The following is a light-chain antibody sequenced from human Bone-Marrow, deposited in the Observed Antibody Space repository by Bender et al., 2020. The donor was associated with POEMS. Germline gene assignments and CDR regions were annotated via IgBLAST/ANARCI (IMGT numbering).Light chain of an antibody. J-gene: IGLJ2*01. V-gene: IGLV2-8*01. CDR2: EVT. CDR1: SSDIGGYNF. CDR3: SSYTSSDTV. Sequence: QSALTQPPSASGSPGESVTISCTGSSSDIGGYNFVSWYQQHPDKAPKLLISEVTKRPSGVPDRFSASKSGNTASLTISGLQAEDEADYYCSSYTSSDTVFGGGTKLTVL.